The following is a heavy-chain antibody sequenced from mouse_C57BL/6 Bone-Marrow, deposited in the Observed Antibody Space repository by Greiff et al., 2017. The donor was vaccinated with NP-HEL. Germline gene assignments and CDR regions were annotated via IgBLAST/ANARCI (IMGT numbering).Heavy chain of an antibody. CDR3: ARLHNED. D-gene: IGHD1-3*01. V-gene: IGHV3-6*01. CDR2: ISYDGSN. Sequence: DVQLQESGPGLVKPSQSLSLTCSVTGYSITSGYYWNWIRQFPGNKLEWMGYISYDGSNNYNPSLKNRISITRDTSKNQFFLKLNSVTTEDTATYYCARLHNEDWGTGTTVTVSS. J-gene: IGHJ1*03. CDR1: GYSITSGYY.